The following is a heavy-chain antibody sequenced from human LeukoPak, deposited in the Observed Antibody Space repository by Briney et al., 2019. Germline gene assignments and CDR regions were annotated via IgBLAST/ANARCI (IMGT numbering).Heavy chain of an antibody. J-gene: IGHJ4*02. Sequence: PGGSLRLSCAASGFTFSTYWMSWVRQAPGEGLEWVANIKQDGSEKYYVDSVKGRFTISRDNAKNSLYLQMNSLRAEDTAVYYCARGSGYYLGYFDYWGQGTLVTVSS. V-gene: IGHV3-7*01. CDR2: IKQDGSEK. D-gene: IGHD3-22*01. CDR1: GFTFSTYW. CDR3: ARGSGYYLGYFDY.